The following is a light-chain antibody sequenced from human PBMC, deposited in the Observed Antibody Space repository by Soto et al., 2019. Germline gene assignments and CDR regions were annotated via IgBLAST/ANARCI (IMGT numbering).Light chain of an antibody. CDR2: EVT. V-gene: IGLV2-23*02. CDR3: ASYAGSRTYV. Sequence: QSVVTQPASVSGSPGQSVTISCSGSDIGNYNLVSWYQHLPGRAPKLLIFEVTMRPSGISDRFSGSKSASTASLTISGLQAEDEGDYYCASYAGSRTYVVGSGTKVTVL. J-gene: IGLJ1*01. CDR1: SDIGNYNL.